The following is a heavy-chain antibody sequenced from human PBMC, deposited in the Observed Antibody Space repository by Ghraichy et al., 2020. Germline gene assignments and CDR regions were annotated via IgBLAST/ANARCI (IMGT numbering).Heavy chain of an antibody. CDR3: AKEDSQKQYYYDSSGYYRAEYFQH. Sequence: GGSLRLSCAASGFTFSSYGMHWVRQAPGKGLEWVAVISYDGSNKYYADSVKGRFTISRDNSKNTLYLQMNSLRAEDTAVYYCAKEDSQKQYYYDSSGYYRAEYFQHWGQGTLVTVSS. CDR1: GFTFSSYG. J-gene: IGHJ1*01. V-gene: IGHV3-30*18. D-gene: IGHD3-22*01. CDR2: ISYDGSNK.